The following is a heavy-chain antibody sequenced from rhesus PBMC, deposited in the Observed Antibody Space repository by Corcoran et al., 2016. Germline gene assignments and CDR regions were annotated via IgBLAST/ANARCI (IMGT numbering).Heavy chain of an antibody. D-gene: IGHD4-29*01. Sequence: QVQLQESGPGLVKPSETLSLTFAVSGGSISSSNWWSWIRQPPGKGLEWIWYISGSSCSTYYNPSLKSRVTISTDTSKNQFSLKLSSVTAADTAVYYCARFGSYYGLDSWGQGVVVTVSS. V-gene: IGHV4-65*01. CDR1: GGSISSSNW. J-gene: IGHJ6*01. CDR2: ISGSSCST. CDR3: ARFGSYYGLDS.